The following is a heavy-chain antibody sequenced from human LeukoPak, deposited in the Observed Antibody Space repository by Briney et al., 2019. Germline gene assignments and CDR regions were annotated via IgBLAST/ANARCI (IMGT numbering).Heavy chain of an antibody. CDR3: ARDNSGYDYTFDY. Sequence: ASVKVSCKASGYTFTGYYMHWLRQAPGQGLEWMGWINPNSGGTNYAQKFQGRVTMTRDTSISTAYMELSRLRSDDTAVYYCARDNSGYDYTFDYWGQGTLVTVSS. CDR1: GYTFTGYY. CDR2: INPNSGGT. V-gene: IGHV1-2*02. J-gene: IGHJ4*02. D-gene: IGHD5-12*01.